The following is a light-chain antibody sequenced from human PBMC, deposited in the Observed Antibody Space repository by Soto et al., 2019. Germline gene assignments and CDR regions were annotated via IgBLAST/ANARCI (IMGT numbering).Light chain of an antibody. CDR3: SSYTTSISYV. CDR1: ISDVGGYNT. Sequence: SALTQPASVSESPGQSITISCTGTISDVGGYNTVSWYQQHPGKVPKLMIHDVSDRPSWVSDRFSGSKSGNTASLTIAGLQAEDEADYYCSSYTTSISYVFGCGTKVTVL. CDR2: DVS. V-gene: IGLV2-14*01. J-gene: IGLJ1*01.